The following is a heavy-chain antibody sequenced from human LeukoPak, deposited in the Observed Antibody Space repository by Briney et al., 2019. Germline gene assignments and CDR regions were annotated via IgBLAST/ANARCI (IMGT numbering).Heavy chain of an antibody. J-gene: IGHJ4*02. V-gene: IGHV3-74*03. CDR1: GFTFSSYW. Sequence: GGSLRLSCAASGFTFSSYWMHWVRQPPGKGLVWVSRINGDGSSITYADSVKGRFTISRDNAKNTLYLQMNSLRVEDTAVYFCAREGRVSGYDFDRWGQGTLVTVSS. CDR2: INGDGSSI. D-gene: IGHD5-12*01. CDR3: AREGRVSGYDFDR.